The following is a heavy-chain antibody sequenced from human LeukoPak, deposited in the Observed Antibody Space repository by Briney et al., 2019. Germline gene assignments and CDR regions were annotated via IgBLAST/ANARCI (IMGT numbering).Heavy chain of an antibody. J-gene: IGHJ4*02. V-gene: IGHV1-69*05. CDR2: IIPIFGTA. D-gene: IGHD3-3*01. CDR3: AMGGDFWSGYYTGRGDY. Sequence: GSSVKVSCKASGGTFSSFAISWVRQAPGQGLEWMGGIIPIFGTANYAQKFQGRVTITTDESTSTAYMELSSLRSEDTAVYYCAMGGDFWSGYYTGRGDYWGQGTLVTVSS. CDR1: GGTFSSFA.